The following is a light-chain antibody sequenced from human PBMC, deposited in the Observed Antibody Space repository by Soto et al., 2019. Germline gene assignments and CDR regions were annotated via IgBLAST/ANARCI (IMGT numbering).Light chain of an antibody. CDR2: GAS. J-gene: IGKJ1*01. Sequence: EIVVTQSPGTLSLSPGDRATLSCRASQSVSSTYLAWYQQKPGQAPRLLIYGASMWATGIPDRFSASGSGTDFTLTIRRLEPEDFAMYFCHHYGSSPRTFGQGTKVEIK. V-gene: IGKV3-20*01. CDR3: HHYGSSPRT. CDR1: QSVSSTY.